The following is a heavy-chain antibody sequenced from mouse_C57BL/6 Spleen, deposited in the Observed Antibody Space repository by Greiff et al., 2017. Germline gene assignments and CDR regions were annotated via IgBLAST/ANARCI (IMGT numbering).Heavy chain of an antibody. CDR1: GFTFSDYY. CDR3: ARGYYYGGAMDY. Sequence: EVMLVASEGGLVQPGSSMKLSCTASGFTFSDYYMAWVRQVPEKGLEWVANINYDGSSTYYLDSLKSRFIISRDNAKNILYLQMSSLKSEDTATYYCARGYYYGGAMDYWGQGTSVTVSS. CDR2: INYDGSST. J-gene: IGHJ4*01. V-gene: IGHV5-16*01. D-gene: IGHD1-1*01.